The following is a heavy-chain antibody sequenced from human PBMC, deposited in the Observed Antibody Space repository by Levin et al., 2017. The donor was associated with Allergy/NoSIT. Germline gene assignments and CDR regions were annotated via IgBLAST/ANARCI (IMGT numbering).Heavy chain of an antibody. CDR3: AKRGSSGSHKYFDL. CDR1: GFTFSSYG. Sequence: QAGGSLRLSCAASGFTFSSYGMHWVRQTPGKGLEWVPAISDDGSKEYYADSVKGRFTISRDNSKNTLFLQMNSLRAEDTAVYYCAKRGSSGSHKYFDLWGRGTLVTVSS. J-gene: IGHJ2*01. V-gene: IGHV3-30*18. D-gene: IGHD3-10*01. CDR2: ISDDGSKE.